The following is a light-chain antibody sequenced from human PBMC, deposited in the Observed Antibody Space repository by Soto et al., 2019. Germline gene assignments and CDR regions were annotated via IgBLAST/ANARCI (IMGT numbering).Light chain of an antibody. J-gene: IGLJ2*01. CDR3: SSYAGTSTFVV. CDR1: SSDVGSYNL. V-gene: IGLV2-23*02. Sequence: QSALTQPASVSGSPGQSITISCTGTSSDVGSYNLVSWYQQHPGKAPKLMIQEAYKRPSGVSNRFSGSKSGNTASLTISGLQAEDEADYYCSSYAGTSTFVVFGGGTKVTVL. CDR2: EAY.